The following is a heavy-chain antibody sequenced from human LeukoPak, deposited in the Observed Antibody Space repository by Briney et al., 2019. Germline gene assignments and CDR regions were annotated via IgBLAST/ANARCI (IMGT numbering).Heavy chain of an antibody. CDR3: ARLRWYSGSYYFDY. CDR2: IYHSGST. CDR1: GGSISSRSYY. D-gene: IGHD1-26*01. V-gene: IGHV4-39*01. J-gene: IGHJ4*02. Sequence: SETLSLTCTVSGGSISSRSYYWGWIRQPPGKGLEWIGTIYHSGSTYYNPSLKSRVTISVDTSKNQFSLKLSSVTASDTAVYYCARLRWYSGSYYFDYWGQGTLVTVSS.